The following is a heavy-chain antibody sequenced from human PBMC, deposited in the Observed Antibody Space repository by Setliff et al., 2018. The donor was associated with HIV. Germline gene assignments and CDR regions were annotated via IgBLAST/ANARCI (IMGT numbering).Heavy chain of an antibody. CDR1: GYTFSDYY. V-gene: IGHV1-2*02. J-gene: IGHJ3*02. CDR2: INPNSGGT. Sequence: GASVKVSCKASGYTFSDYYMHWVRQAPGQGLEWVGWINPNSGGTNYAQKFQGRVNMTRDTSISTTYMELSRLRSDDTAVYYCARDPGYKSTWYGVFDIWGQGAMVTVSS. CDR3: ARDPGYKSTWYGVFDI. D-gene: IGHD6-13*01.